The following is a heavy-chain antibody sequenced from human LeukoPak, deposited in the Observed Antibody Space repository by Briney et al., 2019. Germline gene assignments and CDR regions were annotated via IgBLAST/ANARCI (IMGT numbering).Heavy chain of an antibody. CDR3: AREGEGGYCSSTSCYGLAP. CDR2: INPNSGGT. J-gene: IGHJ4*02. D-gene: IGHD2-2*03. V-gene: IGHV1-2*02. Sequence: WASVKVSCKASGYTFTGYYMHWVRQAPEQGLEWMGWINPNSGGTNYAQKFQGRVTMTRDTSISTAYMELSRLRSDDTAVYYCAREGEGGYCSSTSCYGLAPWGQGTLVTVSS. CDR1: GYTFTGYY.